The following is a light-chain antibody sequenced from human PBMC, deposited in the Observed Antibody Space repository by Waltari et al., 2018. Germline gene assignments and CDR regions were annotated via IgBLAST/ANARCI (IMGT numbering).Light chain of an antibody. CDR1: NSRRTS. CDR3: QVWERNSDHYVV. CDR2: YDS. V-gene: IGLV3-21*01. J-gene: IGLJ2*01. Sequence: SYVLTQPPSVSVAPGKTARITCGGRNSRRTSGQWSQQKPGQAPVLVSYYDSDRPSGIPDRFAGSNSGNKATLIISRVEAGDEADYYCQVWERNSDHYVVCGGGTKLTVL.